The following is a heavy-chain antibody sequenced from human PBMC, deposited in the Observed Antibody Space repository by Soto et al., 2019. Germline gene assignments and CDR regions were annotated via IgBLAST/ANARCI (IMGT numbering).Heavy chain of an antibody. CDR3: ASSQEPLVLMVYAIPRGPFDY. J-gene: IGHJ4*02. CDR1: GYTFTSYA. V-gene: IGHV1-3*01. D-gene: IGHD2-8*01. CDR2: INAGNGNT. Sequence: ASVKVSCKASGYTFTSYAMHWVRQAPGQRLEWMGWINAGNGNTKYSQKFQGRVTITRDTSASTAYMELSSLRSEDTAVYYCASSQEPLVLMVYAIPRGPFDYWGQGTLVTVSS.